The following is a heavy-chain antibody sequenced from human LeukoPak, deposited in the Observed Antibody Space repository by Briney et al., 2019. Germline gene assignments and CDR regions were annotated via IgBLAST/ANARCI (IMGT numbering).Heavy chain of an antibody. D-gene: IGHD3-10*01. CDR2: ISYDGSNK. J-gene: IGHJ4*02. CDR3: AKDRARVFDY. Sequence: GGSLRLSCAASGFTFSSYAMHWVRQAPGKGLEWVAVISYDGSNKYYADSVKGRFTISRDNSKNTLYLQMNSLRAEDTAVYYCAKDRARVFDYWGQGTLVTVSS. V-gene: IGHV3-30-3*01. CDR1: GFTFSSYA.